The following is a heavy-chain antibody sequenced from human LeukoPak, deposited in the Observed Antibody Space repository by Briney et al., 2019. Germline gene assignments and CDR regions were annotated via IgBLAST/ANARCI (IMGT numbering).Heavy chain of an antibody. D-gene: IGHD5-24*01. CDR2: INHSGST. CDR1: GGSFSGYY. Sequence: PSETLSLTCAVYGGSFSGYYWSWIRQPPGKGLEWIGEINHSGSTNYNPSLKSRVTISVDTSKNQFSLNLSSVTAADTAVYYCARGLRRDGYEWVFHAFDIWGQGTMVTVSS. CDR3: ARGLRRDGYEWVFHAFDI. V-gene: IGHV4-34*01. J-gene: IGHJ3*02.